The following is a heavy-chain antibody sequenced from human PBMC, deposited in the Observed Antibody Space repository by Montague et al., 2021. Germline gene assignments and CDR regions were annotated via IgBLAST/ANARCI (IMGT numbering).Heavy chain of an antibody. V-gene: IGHV4-59*12. CDR3: ARGLFGTVNGQYSGGWYYFDK. Sequence: SETLSLTCIVSSGSISSFSWAWIRQAPGKGLEWIGNINHSGSAKYNPSLKNRVSISVGTSNNQFFLDLTSVTAADTAMYFCARGLFGTVNGQYSGGWYYFDKWGQGTMVTVSS. CDR1: SGSISSFS. J-gene: IGHJ4*02. CDR2: INHSGSA. D-gene: IGHD6-19*01.